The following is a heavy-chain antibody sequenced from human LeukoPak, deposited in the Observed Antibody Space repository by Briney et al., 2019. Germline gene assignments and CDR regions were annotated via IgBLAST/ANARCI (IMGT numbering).Heavy chain of an antibody. D-gene: IGHD6-13*01. Sequence: RRASVKVSCKASGGTFSSYAISWVRQAPGQGLEWMGIINPSGGSTSYAQKFQGRVTMTRDTSTSTVYMELSSLRSEDTAVYYCARDGHSSSTFDYWGQGTLVTVSS. CDR2: INPSGGST. J-gene: IGHJ4*02. CDR1: GGTFSSYA. V-gene: IGHV1-46*01. CDR3: ARDGHSSSTFDY.